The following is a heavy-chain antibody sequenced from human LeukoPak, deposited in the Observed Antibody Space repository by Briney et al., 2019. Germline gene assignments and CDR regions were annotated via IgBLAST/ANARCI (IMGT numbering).Heavy chain of an antibody. D-gene: IGHD2-2*01. J-gene: IGHJ4*02. Sequence: GGSLRLSCAASGFTFSSYGMHWVRQAPGKGLEWVAFIRYDGSNKYYADSVKGRFTISRDNSKNTLYLQMNSLRAEDTAVYYCAGYCSSTSCRLIDYWGQGTLVTVSS. CDR1: GFTFSSYG. CDR3: AGYCSSTSCRLIDY. V-gene: IGHV3-30*02. CDR2: IRYDGSNK.